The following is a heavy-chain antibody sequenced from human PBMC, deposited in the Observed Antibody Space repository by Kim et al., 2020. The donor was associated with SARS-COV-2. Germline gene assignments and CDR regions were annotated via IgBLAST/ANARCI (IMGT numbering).Heavy chain of an antibody. V-gene: IGHV3-23*01. Sequence: GGSLRLSCAASGFTFSSYAMSWVRQAPGKGLEWVSAISGSGGNTYYADSVKGRFTISRDNSKNTLYLQMNSLRAEYTAVYYCAKDQTYYYYDSSGYYGFDYWGQGTLVTVYS. CDR3: AKDQTYYYYDSSGYYGFDY. CDR1: GFTFSSYA. D-gene: IGHD3-22*01. CDR2: ISGSGGNT. J-gene: IGHJ4*02.